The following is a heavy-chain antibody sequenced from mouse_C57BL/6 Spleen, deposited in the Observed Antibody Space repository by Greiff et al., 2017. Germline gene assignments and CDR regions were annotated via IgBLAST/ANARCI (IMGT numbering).Heavy chain of an antibody. CDR2: SRNKANDYTT. J-gene: IGHJ4*01. Sequence: EVNVVESGGGLVQSGRSLRLSCATSGFTFSDFYMEWVRQAPGKGLEWIAASRNKANDYTTEYSASVKGRFIVSRDTSQSILYLQMNALRAEDTAIYYCSRDDDKMDYWGQGTSVTVSS. CDR3: SRDDDKMDY. D-gene: IGHD2-3*01. CDR1: GFTFSDFY. V-gene: IGHV7-1*01.